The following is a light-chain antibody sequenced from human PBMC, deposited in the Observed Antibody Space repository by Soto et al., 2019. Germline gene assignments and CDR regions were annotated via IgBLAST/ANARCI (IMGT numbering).Light chain of an antibody. CDR1: SSDVGSYNL. CDR3: CSYAGSSTPLI. V-gene: IGLV2-23*02. Sequence: QPALTQPASVSGSPVHSITISCTGTSSDVGSYNLVSWYQQHPGKAPKLMIYEVSKRPSGVSNRFSGSKSGNTASLTISGLQAEDEADYYCCSYAGSSTPLIFGTGTRSPS. CDR2: EVS. J-gene: IGLJ1*01.